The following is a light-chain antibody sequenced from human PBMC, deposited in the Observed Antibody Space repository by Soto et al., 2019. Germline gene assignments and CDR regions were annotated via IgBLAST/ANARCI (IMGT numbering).Light chain of an antibody. Sequence: EVVLTQSPATLSLSPGERATLSCRASQSVSSYLAWYQQKPGQAPRLLMYETSNRATGIPARFSGSGSGTDFTLTISSLEPEDSAVYYCQQRGNWPRTFGQGTKVEIK. CDR2: ETS. J-gene: IGKJ1*01. CDR3: QQRGNWPRT. V-gene: IGKV3-11*01. CDR1: QSVSSY.